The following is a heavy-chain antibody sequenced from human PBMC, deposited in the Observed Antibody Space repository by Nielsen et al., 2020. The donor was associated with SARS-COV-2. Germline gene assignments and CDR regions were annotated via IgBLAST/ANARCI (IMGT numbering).Heavy chain of an antibody. V-gene: IGHV3-11*05. CDR2: ITSSSTYT. Sequence: GESLKISCVGSGFTFSDYYMSWVRQAPGKGLEWVSYITSSSTYTNYADSAKGRFTISRDNAKNSLSLQMHSLRAEDTAVYYCAREGRKLPLDYWGQGTLVTVSS. CDR3: AREGRKLPLDY. CDR1: GFTFSDYY. J-gene: IGHJ4*02. D-gene: IGHD5-24*01.